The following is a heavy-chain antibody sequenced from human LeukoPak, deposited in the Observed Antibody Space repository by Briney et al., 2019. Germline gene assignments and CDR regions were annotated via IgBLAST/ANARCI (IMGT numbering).Heavy chain of an antibody. Sequence: PGGSPRLSCAASGFTFSNHWMHWVRQVPGKGLVWVSRINSDGTKRNYADSVKGRLTISRDNAKNTLYLQMNSLRAEDTAVYYCARGNYGSGSSPLDYWGQGTLVTVSS. CDR2: INSDGTKR. J-gene: IGHJ4*02. CDR3: ARGNYGSGSSPLDY. D-gene: IGHD3-10*01. V-gene: IGHV3-74*01. CDR1: GFTFSNHW.